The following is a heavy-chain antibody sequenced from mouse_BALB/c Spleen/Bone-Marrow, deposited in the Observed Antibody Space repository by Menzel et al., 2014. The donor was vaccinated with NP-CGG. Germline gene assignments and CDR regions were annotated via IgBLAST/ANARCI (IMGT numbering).Heavy chain of an antibody. Sequence: VQLPQSGASFVIPLASCKISCKASGHTFTDHWMHWVKQRPGQGLEWIGAIGISDSYTTYNQKFKGKATLTVDESSSTAYMQLSRLTSEDSAVYYCARGGANVDYWGQGTTLTVSS. CDR1: GHTFTDHW. CDR2: IGISDSYT. CDR3: ARGGANVDY. J-gene: IGHJ2*01. V-gene: IGHV1-69*01.